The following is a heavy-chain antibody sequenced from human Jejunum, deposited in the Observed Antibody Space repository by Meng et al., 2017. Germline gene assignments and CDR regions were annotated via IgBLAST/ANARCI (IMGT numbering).Heavy chain of an antibody. CDR3: AKGITLVRGVTYYFDY. CDR1: GFTFSSYA. J-gene: IGHJ4*02. V-gene: IGHV3-23*01. D-gene: IGHD3-10*01. Sequence: GGSLRLSCAASGFTFSSYAMGWVRQAPGKGLEWVSIISTSGADTFYADSVKGRFTNSRDNSKNTQYLQMDSRRAEDTAVYCCAKGITLVRGVTYYFDYWGQGTLVTVSS. CDR2: ISTSGADT.